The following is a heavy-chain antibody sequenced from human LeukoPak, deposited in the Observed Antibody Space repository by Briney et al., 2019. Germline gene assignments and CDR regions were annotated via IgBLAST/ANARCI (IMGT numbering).Heavy chain of an antibody. V-gene: IGHV3-48*01. Sequence: GGSLRLSCAASGFTFSSYSMNWVRQAPGKWLEWVSYISSSSSTIYYADSVKGRFTISRDNAKNSLYLQMNSLRAEDTAVYYCARGNGYNLDAFDIWGQGTMVTVSS. J-gene: IGHJ3*02. CDR2: ISSSSSTI. D-gene: IGHD5-24*01. CDR1: GFTFSSYS. CDR3: ARGNGYNLDAFDI.